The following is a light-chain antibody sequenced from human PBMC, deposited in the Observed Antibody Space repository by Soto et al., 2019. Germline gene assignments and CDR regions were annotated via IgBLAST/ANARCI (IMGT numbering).Light chain of an antibody. J-gene: IGLJ2*01. CDR3: QSYDSSLSALL. V-gene: IGLV1-40*01. CDR2: ANS. CDR1: KSNIGTGYD. Sequence: QSVLTQAPSVSGAPGQRVTISCTGSKSNIGTGYDVHWYQRLPGTAPKLLIYANSNRPSGVPDRFSGSRSGTSASLAITGLQAEDEADYYCQSYDSSLSALLFGGGTQLTVL.